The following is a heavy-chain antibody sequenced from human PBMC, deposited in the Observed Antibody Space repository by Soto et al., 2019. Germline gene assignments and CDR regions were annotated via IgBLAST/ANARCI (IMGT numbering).Heavy chain of an antibody. J-gene: IGHJ5*02. CDR3: AKIQGGSYDWFDP. V-gene: IGHV5-10-1*01. D-gene: IGHD1-26*01. Sequence: SPSFQGHVTISADKSICTAYLQWSSLKASDTAMYYCAKIQGGSYDWFDPWGQGTLVTVSS.